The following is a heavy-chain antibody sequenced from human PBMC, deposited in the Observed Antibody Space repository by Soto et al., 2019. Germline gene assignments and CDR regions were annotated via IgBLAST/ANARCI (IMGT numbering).Heavy chain of an antibody. J-gene: IGHJ6*02. V-gene: IGHV4-31*03. CDR3: ARSYGVNYYYYGMDV. CDR1: GGSISSGGYY. D-gene: IGHD4-17*01. CDR2: IYYSGST. Sequence: QVQLQESGPGLVKPSQTLSLTCTVSGGSISSGGYYWSWIRQHPGKGLEWIGYIYYSGSTYYNPFLKRRVTISVDTSKNQFSLKLSSVTAADTAVYYCARSYGVNYYYYGMDVWGQGTTVTVSS.